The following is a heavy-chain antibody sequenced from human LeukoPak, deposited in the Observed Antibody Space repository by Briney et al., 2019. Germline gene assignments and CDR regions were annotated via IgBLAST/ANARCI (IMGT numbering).Heavy chain of an antibody. J-gene: IGHJ4*02. Sequence: SGGSLRLSCAASGFTFSDYYMSWVRQAPGKGLEWVSAISGSGGSTYYADSVKGRFTISRDNSKNTLYLQMNSLRAEDTAVYYCAKDRVRGVWFGEPSYYFDYWGQGTLVTVSS. V-gene: IGHV3-23*01. CDR3: AKDRVRGVWFGEPSYYFDY. CDR1: GFTFSDYY. CDR2: ISGSGGST. D-gene: IGHD3-10*01.